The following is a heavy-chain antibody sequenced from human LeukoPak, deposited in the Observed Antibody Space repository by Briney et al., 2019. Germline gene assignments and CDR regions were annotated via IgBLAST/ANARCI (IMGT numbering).Heavy chain of an antibody. CDR1: GYTFTGYY. D-gene: IGHD6-13*01. CDR3: ARQYSSSWYAPFYY. Sequence: ASVKVSCKASGYTFTGYYMHWVRQAPGQGLEWMGWINPNSGGTNYAQKFQGRVTMTRDTSISTAYMELSRLRSDDTAVYYCARQYSSSWYAPFYYCGQGTLVTVSS. J-gene: IGHJ4*02. V-gene: IGHV1-2*02. CDR2: INPNSGGT.